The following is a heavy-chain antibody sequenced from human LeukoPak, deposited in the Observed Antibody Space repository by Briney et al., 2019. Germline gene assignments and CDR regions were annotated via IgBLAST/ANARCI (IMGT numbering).Heavy chain of an antibody. CDR1: GFTFDDYA. CDR3: ARTLYQLGITSPYFDY. J-gene: IGHJ4*02. V-gene: IGHV3-9*03. D-gene: IGHD2-2*01. Sequence: PGGSLRLSCAASGFTFDDYAMHWVRQAPGKGLEWVSGISWNSGSIGYAGSVKGRFTISRDNAKNSLYLQMNSLRAEDMALYYCARTLYQLGITSPYFDYWGQGTLVTVSS. CDR2: ISWNSGSI.